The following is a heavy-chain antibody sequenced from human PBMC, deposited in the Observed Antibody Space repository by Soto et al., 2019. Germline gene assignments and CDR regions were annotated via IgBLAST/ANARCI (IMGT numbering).Heavy chain of an antibody. CDR3: APNLGQCGGGSCRP. J-gene: IGHJ3*01. CDR2: INTDGSST. D-gene: IGHD2-15*01. V-gene: IGHV3-74*01. Sequence: GGSLRLSCAASGITFGIYWMYWVRQAPGKGLVWVSCINTDGSSTSYADSVKGRITISRDNAKNTVYLQMNSLRVEDTAVYYCAPNLGQCGGGSCRPWGQGTMVTVSS. CDR1: GITFGIYW.